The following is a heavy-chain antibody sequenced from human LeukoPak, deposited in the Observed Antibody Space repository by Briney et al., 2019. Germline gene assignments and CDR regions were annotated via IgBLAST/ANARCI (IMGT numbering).Heavy chain of an antibody. Sequence: GGSLRLSCAASGFTFSTYWMSWVRQAPGKGLEWVANIKPDGSEKYYVDPVKGRFTISRDNAKNSLDLQMNSLRAEDTAVYYCARGRYCTSGNCYLDYWGQGTLVTVSS. CDR1: GFTFSTYW. V-gene: IGHV3-7*01. CDR2: IKPDGSEK. CDR3: ARGRYCTSGNCYLDY. D-gene: IGHD2-8*01. J-gene: IGHJ4*02.